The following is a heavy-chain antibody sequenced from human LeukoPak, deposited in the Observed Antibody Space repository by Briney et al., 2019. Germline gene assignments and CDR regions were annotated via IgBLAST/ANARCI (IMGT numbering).Heavy chain of an antibody. J-gene: IGHJ4*02. CDR2: ISSSSSTI. CDR3: ARAPYDFWSGYYSDFDY. V-gene: IGHV3-48*04. CDR1: GFTFSSYS. D-gene: IGHD3-3*01. Sequence: GGSLRLSCAASGFTFSSYSMNWVRQAPGKGLEWVSYISSSSSTIYYADSVKGRFTISRDNAKNSLYLQMNSLRAEDTAVYYCARAPYDFWSGYYSDFDYWGQGTLVTVSS.